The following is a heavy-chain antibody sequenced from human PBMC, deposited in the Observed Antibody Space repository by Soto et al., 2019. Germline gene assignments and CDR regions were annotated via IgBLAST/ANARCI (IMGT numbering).Heavy chain of an antibody. J-gene: IGHJ3*02. Sequence: SETLSLTCTVSGGSISSSSYYWGWIRQPPGKGLEWIGSIYYSGSTYYNPSLKSRVTISVDTSKNQFSLKLSSVTAADTAVYYCARRRVGSGSAPNAFDIWGQGTMVTVSS. D-gene: IGHD3-10*01. CDR3: ARRRVGSGSAPNAFDI. V-gene: IGHV4-39*01. CDR1: GGSISSSSYY. CDR2: IYYSGST.